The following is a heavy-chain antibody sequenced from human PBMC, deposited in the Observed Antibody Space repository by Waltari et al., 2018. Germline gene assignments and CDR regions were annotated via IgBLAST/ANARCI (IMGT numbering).Heavy chain of an antibody. Sequence: QVQLVQSGAEVKKPGASVKVSCKASGYTFTSYYMHWVRQAPGQGLEWMGIINPSGGSTSYAQKFQGRATMTRDTSTSTVYMELSSLRSEDTAVYYCARGGEIAVAEISGFDYWGQGTLVTVSS. V-gene: IGHV1-46*01. CDR2: INPSGGST. CDR3: ARGGEIAVAEISGFDY. D-gene: IGHD6-19*01. CDR1: GYTFTSYY. J-gene: IGHJ4*02.